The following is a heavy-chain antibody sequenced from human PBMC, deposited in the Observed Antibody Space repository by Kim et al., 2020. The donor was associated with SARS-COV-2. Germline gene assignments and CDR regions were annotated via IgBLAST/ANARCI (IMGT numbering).Heavy chain of an antibody. CDR2: T. Sequence: TNHNPSLGSRVAMSVDTSKNQFSLKLSSVTAADTSVYYCARDRGRAFDLWGQGRLVTVSS. CDR3: ARDRGRAFDL. D-gene: IGHD3-10*01. V-gene: IGHV4-4*07. J-gene: IGHJ3*01.